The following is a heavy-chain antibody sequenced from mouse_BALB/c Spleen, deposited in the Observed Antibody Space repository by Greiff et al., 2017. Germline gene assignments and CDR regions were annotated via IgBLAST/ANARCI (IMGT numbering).Heavy chain of an antibody. CDR3: AKPEGDDGYRGDY. CDR2: IWGDGST. Sequence: QVQLKESGPGLVAPSQSLSITCTVSGFSLTSYGVSWVRQPPGKGLEWLGVIWGDGSTNYHSALISRLSISKDNSKSQVFLKLNSLQTDDTATYYCAKPEGDDGYRGDYWGQGTSVTVSS. V-gene: IGHV2-3*01. J-gene: IGHJ4*01. CDR1: GFSLTSYG. D-gene: IGHD2-3*01.